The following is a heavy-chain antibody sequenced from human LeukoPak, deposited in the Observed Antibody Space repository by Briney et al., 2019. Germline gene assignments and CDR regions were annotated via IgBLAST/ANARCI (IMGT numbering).Heavy chain of an antibody. D-gene: IGHD2-8*01. CDR1: GGSFSGYY. J-gene: IGHJ4*02. Sequence: PSETLSLTCAVYGGSFSGYYWSWIRQPPGKGLEWIGEINHSGSTNYNPSLKSRVTISVDTSKNQFSLKLSSVTAADTAVYYCARHPYANRLYYFDYWGQGTLVTVSS. CDR3: ARHPYANRLYYFDY. V-gene: IGHV4-34*01. CDR2: INHSGST.